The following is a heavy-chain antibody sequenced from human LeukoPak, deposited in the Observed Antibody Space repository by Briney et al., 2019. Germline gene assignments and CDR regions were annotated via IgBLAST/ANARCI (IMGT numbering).Heavy chain of an antibody. Sequence: GGSLRLSCAASGFTFSSYAMSWVRQAPGKGLEWVSAISGSGGSTYYADSVKGRFTISRDNAKNTLYLQMNSLRAEDTAVYYCARELTYYYDILTGYYGLDYYYGMDVWGQGTTVTVSS. V-gene: IGHV3-23*01. CDR1: GFTFSSYA. D-gene: IGHD3-9*01. J-gene: IGHJ6*02. CDR2: ISGSGGST. CDR3: ARELTYYYDILTGYYGLDYYYGMDV.